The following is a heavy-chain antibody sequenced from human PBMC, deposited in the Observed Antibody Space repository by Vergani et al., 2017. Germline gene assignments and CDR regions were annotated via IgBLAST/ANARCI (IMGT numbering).Heavy chain of an antibody. CDR3: ARGEFHGGNSGS. D-gene: IGHD4-23*01. V-gene: IGHV1-69*06. J-gene: IGHJ4*02. CDR1: GGTFSSYA. Sequence: QVQLVESGAEVKKPGSSVKVSCKASGGTFSSYAISWVRQAPGQGLEWMGGINPIFGTANYAQKFQGRVTITADKSTSTAYMELSSLRSDDTAVYYCARGEFHGGNSGSWGQGTLVTVSS. CDR2: INPIFGTA.